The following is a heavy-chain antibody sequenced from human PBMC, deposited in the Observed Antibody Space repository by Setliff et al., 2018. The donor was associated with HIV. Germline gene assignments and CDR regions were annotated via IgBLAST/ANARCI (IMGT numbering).Heavy chain of an antibody. CDR2: ILYGGTT. Sequence: PSETMSLTCAVSGGSVDSRDYYWGWIRQPTGKGMEWIGNILYGGTTYYTPTLKSRVSISVDTSRNQFSLRLNSVTAADTAVYYCARPTTGLGGGAAFDIWGQGTMVTVSS. CDR1: GGSVDSRDYY. D-gene: IGHD2-8*01. CDR3: ARPTTGLGGGAAFDI. V-gene: IGHV4-39*01. J-gene: IGHJ3*02.